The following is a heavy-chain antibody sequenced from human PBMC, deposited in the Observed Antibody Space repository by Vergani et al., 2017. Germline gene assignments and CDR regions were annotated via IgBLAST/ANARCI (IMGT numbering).Heavy chain of an antibody. CDR1: GGTFSSYA. CDR2: IIPIFGTA. D-gene: IGHD6-19*01. Sequence: QVQLVQSGAEVKKPGSSVKVSCKASGGTFSSYAISWVRQAPGQGLEWMGRIIPIFGTANYAQKFQGRVTMTTDTSTSTAYMELRSLRSDDTAVYYCARWTPSSGWYPDYWGQGTLVTVAS. J-gene: IGHJ4*02. CDR3: ARWTPSSGWYPDY. V-gene: IGHV1-69*06.